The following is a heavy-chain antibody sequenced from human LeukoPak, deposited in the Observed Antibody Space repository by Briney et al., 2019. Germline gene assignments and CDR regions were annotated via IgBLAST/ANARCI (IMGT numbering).Heavy chain of an antibody. CDR1: GFTFGDYA. CDR2: IRSKAYGGTT. J-gene: IGHJ4*02. Sequence: PGRSLRLSCTASGFTFGDYAMSWVRQAPGKGLEWAGFIRSKAYGGTTEYAASVKGRFTISRDDSKSIAYLQMNSLKTEDTAVYYCTRVRGRYGFDYWGQGTLVTVSS. V-gene: IGHV3-49*04. CDR3: TRVRGRYGFDY. D-gene: IGHD5-18*01.